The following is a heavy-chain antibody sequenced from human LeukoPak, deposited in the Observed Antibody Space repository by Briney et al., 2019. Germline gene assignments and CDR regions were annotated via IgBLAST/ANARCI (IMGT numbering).Heavy chain of an antibody. CDR1: GGSISSYY. V-gene: IGHV4-4*07. CDR2: IYTSGST. J-gene: IGHJ6*03. Sequence: PSETLSLTCTVSGGSISSYYWSWIRQPAGKGLEWIGRIYTSGSTNYNPSLKSRVTISVDTSKNQFSLKLSSVTAADTAVYYCARHVGTMVRGVSFVYFYYMDVWGKGTTVTVSS. D-gene: IGHD3-10*01. CDR3: ARHVGTMVRGVSFVYFYYMDV.